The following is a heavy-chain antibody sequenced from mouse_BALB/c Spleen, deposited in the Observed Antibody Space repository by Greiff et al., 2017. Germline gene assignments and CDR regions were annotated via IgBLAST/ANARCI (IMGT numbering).Heavy chain of an antibody. CDR3: ARYRFPYFDV. CDR2: ISYSGST. Sequence: EVKRVESGPGLVKPSQSLSLTCTVTGYSITSDYAWNWIRQFPGNKLEWMGYISYSGSTSYNPSLKSRISITRDTSKNQFFLQLNSVTTEDTATYYCARYRFPYFDVWGAGTTVTVSS. CDR1: GYSITSDYA. J-gene: IGHJ1*01. V-gene: IGHV3-2*02.